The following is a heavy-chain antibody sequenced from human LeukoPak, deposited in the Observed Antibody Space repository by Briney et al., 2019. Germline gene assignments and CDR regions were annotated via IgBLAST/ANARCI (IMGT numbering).Heavy chain of an antibody. J-gene: IGHJ4*02. CDR1: GFTFSNYG. V-gene: IGHV3-23*01. Sequence: PGGSLRLSCAASGFTFSNYGMSWVRQAPGKGLEWVSLINYSGDGTAYADSVKGRFTISRDNSKNTLFLQMNSLRAEDTAVYFCSRGQLGATYFDYWGQGILVTVSP. CDR3: SRGQLGATYFDY. CDR2: INYSGDGT. D-gene: IGHD1-26*01.